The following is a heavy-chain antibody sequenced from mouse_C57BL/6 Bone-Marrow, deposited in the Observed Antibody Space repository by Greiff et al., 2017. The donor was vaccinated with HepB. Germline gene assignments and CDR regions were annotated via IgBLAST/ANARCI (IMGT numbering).Heavy chain of an antibody. CDR2: IYPGSGST. J-gene: IGHJ2*01. D-gene: IGHD2-4*01. CDR1: GYTFTSYW. CDR3: ARRSIRLLDY. V-gene: IGHV1-55*01. Sequence: QVHVKQPGAELVKPGASVKMSCKASGYTFTSYWITWVKQRPGQGLEWIGDIYPGSGSTNYNEKFKSKATLTVDTASSTAYMQLSSLTSEDSAVYYCARRSIRLLDYWGQGTTLTVSS.